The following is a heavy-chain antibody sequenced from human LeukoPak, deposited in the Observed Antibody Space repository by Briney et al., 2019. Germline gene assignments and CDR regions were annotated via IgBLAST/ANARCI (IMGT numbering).Heavy chain of an antibody. CDR2: IYCSGST. D-gene: IGHD6-13*01. J-gene: IGHJ5*02. CDR3: ARQYLRESSWFHKGESDNWFDP. Sequence: SETLSLTCTVSGGSISSSSYYWGWIRQPPGKGLEWIGSIYCSGSTYYNPSLKSRVTVSVDTSKNQFSLKLSSVTAADTAVYYCARQYLRESSWFHKGESDNWFDPWGQGTLVTVSS. CDR1: GGSISSSSYY. V-gene: IGHV4-39*01.